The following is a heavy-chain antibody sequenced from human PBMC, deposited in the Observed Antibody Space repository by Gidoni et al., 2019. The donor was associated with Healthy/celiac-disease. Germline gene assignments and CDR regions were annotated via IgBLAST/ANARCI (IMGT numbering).Heavy chain of an antibody. CDR1: GRSNSSGGYY. J-gene: IGHJ4*02. V-gene: IGHV4-31*03. CDR2: IYYSGST. CDR3: ARGPFYGGIGYFDY. D-gene: IGHD2-15*01. Sequence: QVQLQESGPGLVKPSQTLSLTCTVSGRSNSSGGYYWSWIRQHPGKCLEWIGYIYYSGSTYYNPSLKSRVTISVDTSKNQFSLKLSSVTAADTAVYYCARGPFYGGIGYFDYWGQGTLVTVSS.